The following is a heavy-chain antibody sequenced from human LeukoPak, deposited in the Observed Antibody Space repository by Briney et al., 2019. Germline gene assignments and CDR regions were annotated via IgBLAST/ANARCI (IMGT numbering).Heavy chain of an antibody. D-gene: IGHD3-22*01. J-gene: IGHJ4*02. CDR3: ARAGDYYDSSGSFDY. CDR2: ISAYNGNT. Sequence: GASVKVSCKASGYTFTSYGISWVRQAPGQGLEWMGWISAYNGNTNYAQKLQGRVTMTTDTPTSTAYMELRSLRSDDTAVYYCARAGDYYDSSGSFDYWGQGTLVTVSS. V-gene: IGHV1-18*01. CDR1: GYTFTSYG.